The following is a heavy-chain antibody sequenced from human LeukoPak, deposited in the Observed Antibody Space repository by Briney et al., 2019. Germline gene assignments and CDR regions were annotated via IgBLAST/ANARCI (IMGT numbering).Heavy chain of an antibody. CDR3: ARAHYYGSGSYSY. CDR1: GFTVSSNY. Sequence: GGSLRLSCAASGFTVSSNYMSWVRQAPGKGLEWVSVIYSGGSTYYADSVKGRFTISRDNSKNTLSLQMNSLRAEDTAMYYCARAHYYGSGSYSYWGQGTLVTVSS. J-gene: IGHJ4*02. CDR2: IYSGGST. D-gene: IGHD3-10*01. V-gene: IGHV3-53*01.